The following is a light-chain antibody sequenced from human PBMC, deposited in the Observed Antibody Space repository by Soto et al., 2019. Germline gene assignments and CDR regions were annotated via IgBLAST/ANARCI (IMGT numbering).Light chain of an antibody. Sequence: DIKMTQSPSSLSASVGDRVTITCRASQSISSYLNWYQQKPGRAPKLLIYAASSLQSGVPSRFSGSGSGTDFTLTISCRQSEDFATYYCQQYYSYPRTFGQGTKVDIK. V-gene: IGKV1-39*01. CDR1: QSISSY. CDR2: AAS. J-gene: IGKJ1*01. CDR3: QQYYSYPRT.